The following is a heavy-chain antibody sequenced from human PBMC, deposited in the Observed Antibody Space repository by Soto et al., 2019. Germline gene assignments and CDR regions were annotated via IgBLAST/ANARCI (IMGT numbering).Heavy chain of an antibody. CDR2: IIPIFGTA. Sequence: QVQLVQSGAEVKKPGSSVKVSCKASGGTFSSYAISWVRQAPGQGLEWMGGIIPIFGTANYAQKFQGRVTITADESTSTAYMELSSLRSEDTAVYYCACRSSGSYYPYYYGMDVWGQGTTVTVSS. J-gene: IGHJ6*02. V-gene: IGHV1-69*12. D-gene: IGHD1-26*01. CDR1: GGTFSSYA. CDR3: ACRSSGSYYPYYYGMDV.